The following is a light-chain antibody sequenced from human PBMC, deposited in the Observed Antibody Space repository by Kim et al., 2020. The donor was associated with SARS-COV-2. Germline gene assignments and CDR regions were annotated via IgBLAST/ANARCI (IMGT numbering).Light chain of an antibody. J-gene: IGKJ1*01. V-gene: IGKV1-5*03. Sequence: ASVGDRVTITCRASQSISTWLARYQQKPGKAPKLLIYKASSLESGVPSRFSGSGSGTDFTLTVSSLQPDDFATYYCQQYNSYPWTFGQGTKVDIK. CDR2: KAS. CDR1: QSISTW. CDR3: QQYNSYPWT.